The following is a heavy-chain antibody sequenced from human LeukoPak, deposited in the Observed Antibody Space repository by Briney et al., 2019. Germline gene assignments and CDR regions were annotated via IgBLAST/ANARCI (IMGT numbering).Heavy chain of an antibody. CDR1: GGSFSGYY. V-gene: IGHV4-34*01. Sequence: SETLSLTCAVYGGSFSGYYWSWIRQPPGKGLEWIGEINHSGSTNYNPSLKSRVTISVDTSKNQFSLKLSSVTAADTAVYYCARGPLHYDFWSGYSYFDYWGQGTLVTVSS. CDR2: INHSGST. J-gene: IGHJ4*02. D-gene: IGHD3-3*01. CDR3: ARGPLHYDFWSGYSYFDY.